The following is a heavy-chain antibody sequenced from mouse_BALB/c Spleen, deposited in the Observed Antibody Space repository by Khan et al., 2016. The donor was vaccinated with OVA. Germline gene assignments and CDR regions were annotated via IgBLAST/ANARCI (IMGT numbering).Heavy chain of an antibody. V-gene: IGHV1S137*01. Sequence: QVRLQQSGPEPVRPGDSVKISCKGSGYTFADSGMHWVRQSHAKSLEWIGVISTYYGNIKYNQKFEGRATMTVDKSSSTAYLELARLTSEDSDVYFCTRDGSSECAYWGQGTLVTVSA. CDR2: ISTYYGNI. D-gene: IGHD2-3*01. J-gene: IGHJ3*01. CDR3: TRDGSSECAY. CDR1: GYTFADSG.